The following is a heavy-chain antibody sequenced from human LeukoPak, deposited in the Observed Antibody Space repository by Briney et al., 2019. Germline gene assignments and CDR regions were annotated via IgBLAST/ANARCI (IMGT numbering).Heavy chain of an antibody. D-gene: IGHD5-24*01. V-gene: IGHV4-39*01. CDR3: ARHAYNYGLDYFDP. CDR2: IYHSGGT. Sequence: SGTLSLTCSVSGDSIKNRDSYWGWIRQPPGKGPQWIGSIYHSGGTYFNPSLKSRVRMSVDASRNHFSLELTPVTAADTAVYYCARHAYNYGLDYFDPWGQGTLITVSS. J-gene: IGHJ5*02. CDR1: GDSIKNRDSY.